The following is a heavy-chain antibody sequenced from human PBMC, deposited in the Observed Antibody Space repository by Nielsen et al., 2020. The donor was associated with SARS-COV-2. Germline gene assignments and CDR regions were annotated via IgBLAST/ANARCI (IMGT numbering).Heavy chain of an antibody. CDR1: GFTFSDYY. CDR3: ARVLLGYYGMDV. D-gene: IGHD2/OR15-2a*01. CDR2: ISSSGSTI. Sequence: GESLKISCAASGFTFSDYYMSWIRQAPGKGLEWVSYISSSGSTIYYADSVKGRFTISRDNAKNSLYLQMNSLRAEDTAVYYCARVLLGYYGMDVWGQGTMVTVSS. V-gene: IGHV3-11*01. J-gene: IGHJ6*02.